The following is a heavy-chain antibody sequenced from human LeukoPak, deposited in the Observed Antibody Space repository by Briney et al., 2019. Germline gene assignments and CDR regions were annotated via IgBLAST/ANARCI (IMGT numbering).Heavy chain of an antibody. V-gene: IGHV5-10-1*01. CDR3: ARNRYYYDFSGYYVDY. D-gene: IGHD3-22*01. CDR1: GYSFSSYW. J-gene: IGHJ4*02. Sequence: GESLKISCKGSGYSFSSYWISWVRQMPGKGPEWMGSIDPSDSYTNCSPSFQGHVTISTDKSISTAYLQWSSLRASDTAMYYCARNRYYYDFSGYYVDYWGQGTLDTVSS. CDR2: IDPSDSYT.